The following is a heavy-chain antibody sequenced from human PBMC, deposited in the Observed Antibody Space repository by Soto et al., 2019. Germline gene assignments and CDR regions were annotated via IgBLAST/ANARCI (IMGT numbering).Heavy chain of an antibody. Sequence: EVQLLESGGGLVQPGGSLRLSCAASGFSFNTFDMSWVRQAPGKGLEWVSVILGSGGNTYYADSVKGRFTISRDNSKNTLYLQMNSLRAEDTAVYYCAKGAWLDYWGQGTLVTVSS. CDR1: GFSFNTFD. CDR3: AKGAWLDY. J-gene: IGHJ4*02. CDR2: ILGSGGNT. V-gene: IGHV3-23*01.